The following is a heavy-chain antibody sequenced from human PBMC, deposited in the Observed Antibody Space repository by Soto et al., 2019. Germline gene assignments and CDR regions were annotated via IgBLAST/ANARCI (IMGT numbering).Heavy chain of an antibody. D-gene: IGHD1-26*01. V-gene: IGHV3-66*01. CDR3: ARDFVVGGPTINYYYGMDV. J-gene: IGHJ6*02. CDR1: GFTVSSNY. Sequence: WGSLRLSCAAFGFTVSSNYMSWVLQAPGKGLEWISIIYSAGNTYYADSVKGRFTISRDNSKNTLYLQMNSLGAEDTAVYYCARDFVVGGPTINYYYGMDVWGQGTTVTVSS. CDR2: IYSAGNT.